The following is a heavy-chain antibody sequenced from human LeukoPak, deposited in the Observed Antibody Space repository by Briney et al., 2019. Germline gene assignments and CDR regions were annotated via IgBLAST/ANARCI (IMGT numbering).Heavy chain of an antibody. CDR1: GFTFSSYA. V-gene: IGHV3-23*01. Sequence: GGSLRLSCAASGFTFSSYAMSWVRQAPGKGLEWVSAISGSGGSTYYADSVKGRFTISRDNAKNSLYLQMNSLRAEDTAVYYCARDRSITEFGGQGTLVTVSS. CDR2: ISGSGGST. CDR3: ARDRSITEF. J-gene: IGHJ4*02. D-gene: IGHD1-14*01.